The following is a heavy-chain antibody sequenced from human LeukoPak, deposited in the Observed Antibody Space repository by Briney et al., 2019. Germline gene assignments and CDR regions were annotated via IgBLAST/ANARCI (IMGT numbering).Heavy chain of an antibody. D-gene: IGHD2-21*01. CDR2: INHSGST. CDR1: GGSFSGYY. CDR3: ARGYYSRSFDY. Sequence: SETLSLTCAVYGGSFSGYYCSWIRQPPGKGLEWIGEINHSGSTNYNPSLKSRVTISVDTSKNQFSLKLSSVTAADTAVYYCARGYYSRSFDYWGQGTLVTVSS. V-gene: IGHV4-34*01. J-gene: IGHJ4*02.